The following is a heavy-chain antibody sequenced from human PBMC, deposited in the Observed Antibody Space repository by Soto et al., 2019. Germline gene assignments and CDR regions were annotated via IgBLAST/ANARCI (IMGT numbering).Heavy chain of an antibody. CDR2: TYYRSRWYN. CDR1: GDSVSSNSAA. CDR3: ARVRGPIVGATVNPNFDY. D-gene: IGHD1-26*01. J-gene: IGHJ4*02. Sequence: SQTLSLTCVISGDSVSSNSAAWNWIRQSPSRGLEWLGRTYYRSRWYNDYAVSVRSRITVNADTSKNQFSLKLSSVTAADTAVYYCARVRGPIVGATVNPNFDYWGQGTLVTVSS. V-gene: IGHV6-1*01.